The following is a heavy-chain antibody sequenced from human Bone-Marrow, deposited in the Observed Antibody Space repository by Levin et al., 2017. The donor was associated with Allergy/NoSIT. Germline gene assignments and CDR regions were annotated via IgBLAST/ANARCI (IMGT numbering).Heavy chain of an antibody. V-gene: IGHV3-23*01. J-gene: IGHJ4*02. D-gene: IGHD2-15*01. CDR3: AKASVAVAAYGKFDS. CDR1: GFTFDTYA. Sequence: HAGGSLRLSCVASGFTFDTYAMTWVRQAPGKGLEWVSSISNTGLTSFTADSVKGRFTVSRDNSENTVYLQMDSLRADDTAVYFCAKASVAVAAYGKFDSWGQGTVATVSS. CDR2: ISNTGLTS.